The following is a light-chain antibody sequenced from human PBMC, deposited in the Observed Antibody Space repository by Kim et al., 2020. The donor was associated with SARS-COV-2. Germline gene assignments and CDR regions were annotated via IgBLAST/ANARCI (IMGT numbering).Light chain of an antibody. CDR3: QQHNSYPLT. Sequence: ASVRDRVTITCRASQGINTYLVWFQQKPGKVPKSLIYAASTLQSGVPSRFSGSGSGTEFTLTISSLQPEDFGTYFCQQHNSYPLTFGQGTRLEIK. CDR1: QGINTY. V-gene: IGKV1-17*03. J-gene: IGKJ5*01. CDR2: AAS.